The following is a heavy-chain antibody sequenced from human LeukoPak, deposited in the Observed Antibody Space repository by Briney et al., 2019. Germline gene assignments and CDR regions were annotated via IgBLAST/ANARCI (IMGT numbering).Heavy chain of an antibody. V-gene: IGHV4-34*01. CDR1: GGSFSGYY. J-gene: IGHJ2*01. CDR3: ARGRSLGRPYWYFGL. CDR2: INHSGST. Sequence: SETLSLTCAVYGGSFSGYYWSWIRQPPGKGLEWIGEINHSGSTNYNPSLKSRVTISVDTSKNQFSLKLSTVTAADTAVYYCARGRSLGRPYWYFGLWGRGTLVTVSS.